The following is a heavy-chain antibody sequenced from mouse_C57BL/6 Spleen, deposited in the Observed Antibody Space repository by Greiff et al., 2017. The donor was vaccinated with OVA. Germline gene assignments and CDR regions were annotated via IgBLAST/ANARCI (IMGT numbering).Heavy chain of an antibody. CDR2: ISYDGSN. CDR3: APYYYGSSYSWFAD. J-gene: IGHJ3*01. Sequence: EVQLQESGPGLVKPSQSLSLTCSVTGYSITSGYYWNWIRQFPGNKLEWMGYISYDGSNNYNPSLKNRISITRDTSKNQFFLKLNSVTTEDTATYYCAPYYYGSSYSWFADWGKGTLVTVSA. D-gene: IGHD1-1*01. CDR1: GYSITSGYY. V-gene: IGHV3-6*01.